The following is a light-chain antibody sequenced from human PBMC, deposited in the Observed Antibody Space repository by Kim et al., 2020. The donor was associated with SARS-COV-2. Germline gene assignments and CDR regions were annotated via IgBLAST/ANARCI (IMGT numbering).Light chain of an antibody. Sequence: GQSVTISCTGTNSDVGGYDRVSWYQQPPGTAPKFMIYDVSNRPAGVPDRFSGSKSGNTASLTISGLQAEDEADYYCSSYTSSNTYVFGTGTKVTVL. V-gene: IGLV2-18*02. CDR1: NSDVGGYDR. CDR2: DVS. CDR3: SSYTSSNTYV. J-gene: IGLJ1*01.